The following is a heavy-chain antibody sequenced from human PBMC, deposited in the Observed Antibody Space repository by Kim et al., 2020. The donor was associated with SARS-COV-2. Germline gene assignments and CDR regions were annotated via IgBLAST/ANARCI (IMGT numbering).Heavy chain of an antibody. D-gene: IGHD2-2*01. J-gene: IGHJ5*02. CDR2: ISSSSSYI. V-gene: IGHV3-21*01. CDR3: ARAPYCSSTSCYHRYNWFDP. CDR1: GFTFSSYS. Sequence: GGSLRLSCAASGFTFSSYSMNWVRQAPGKGLEWVSSISSSSSYIYYADSVKGRFTISRDNAKNSLYLQMNSLRAEDTAVYYCARAPYCSSTSCYHRYNWFDPWGQGTLVTVSS.